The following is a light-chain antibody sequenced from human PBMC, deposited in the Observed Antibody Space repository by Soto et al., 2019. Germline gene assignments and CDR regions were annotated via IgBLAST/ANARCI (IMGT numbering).Light chain of an antibody. J-gene: IGKJ2*01. CDR3: QQSYSTPQT. CDR2: AAS. Sequence: DIQMTQSPSSLSASVGDRVTITCRASQSISSYLNWYQQKPGKAPKLLIYAASSLQSGVPSRFSGSGYGTDFTLTISSLQPDDFATYYCQQSYSTPQTFGQGTKLEIK. V-gene: IGKV1-39*01. CDR1: QSISSY.